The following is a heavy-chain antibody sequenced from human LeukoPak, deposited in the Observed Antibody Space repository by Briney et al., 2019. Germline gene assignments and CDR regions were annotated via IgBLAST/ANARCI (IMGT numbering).Heavy chain of an antibody. D-gene: IGHD2-15*01. CDR2: IYYSGST. V-gene: IGHV4-31*03. CDR3: ARDASLVAATLNDAFDI. CDR1: GGSISSGGYY. J-gene: IGHJ3*02. Sequence: SETLSLTCTVSGGSISSGGYYWSWIRQHPGKGLEWTGYIYYSGSTYYNPSLKSRVTISVDTSKNQFSLKLSSVTAADTAVYYCARDASLVAATLNDAFDIWGQGTMVTVSS.